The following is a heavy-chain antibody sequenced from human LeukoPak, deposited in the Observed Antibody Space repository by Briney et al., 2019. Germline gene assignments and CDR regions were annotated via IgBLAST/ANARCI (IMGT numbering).Heavy chain of an antibody. J-gene: IGHJ4*02. D-gene: IGHD4-17*01. CDR2: ISSSSSYI. Sequence: GGSLRLSCAASGFTFSSYSMNWVRQAPGKGLEWVSSISSSSSYIYYADSVKGRFTISRDNAKNSLYLQMNNLRAEDTAVYYCARIGRDYGDYFDYWGQGTLVTVSS. CDR3: ARIGRDYGDYFDY. CDR1: GFTFSSYS. V-gene: IGHV3-21*04.